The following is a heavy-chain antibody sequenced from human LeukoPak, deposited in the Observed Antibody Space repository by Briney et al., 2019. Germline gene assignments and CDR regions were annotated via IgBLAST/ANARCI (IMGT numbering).Heavy chain of an antibody. CDR2: IKQDRSEK. Sequence: GGSLRLSCAASGFTFTNYWMSWVRQAPGKGLELVANIKQDRSEKYYVDSVKGRFTISRDNAKNSLYLQMNSLRAEDTAVYYCAREGGGYNNRGFDYWGQGTLVTVSS. CDR3: AREGGGYNNRGFDY. D-gene: IGHD5-24*01. CDR1: GFTFTNYW. J-gene: IGHJ4*02. V-gene: IGHV3-7*01.